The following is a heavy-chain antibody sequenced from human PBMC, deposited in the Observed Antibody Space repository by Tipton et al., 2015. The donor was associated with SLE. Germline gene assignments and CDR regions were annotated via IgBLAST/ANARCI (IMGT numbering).Heavy chain of an antibody. CDR1: GGSITGHY. J-gene: IGHJ5*02. CDR3: ARGRDYGGWFDP. CDR2: IYYSGST. D-gene: IGHD4-17*01. Sequence: TLSLTCTVSGGSITGHYWSWIRQPPGKGLEWIGNIYYSGSTNYNPSPKSRVTISVDMSNNQFSLKLNSVTAADTAVYYCARGRDYGGWFDPWGQGTLVTVSS. V-gene: IGHV4-59*11.